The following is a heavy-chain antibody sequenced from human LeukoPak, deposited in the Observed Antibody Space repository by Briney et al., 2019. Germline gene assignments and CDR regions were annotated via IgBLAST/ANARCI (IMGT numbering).Heavy chain of an antibody. CDR3: ARAMNGGYSYGRGDYFDY. CDR1: GFTFSSYA. J-gene: IGHJ4*02. D-gene: IGHD5-18*01. V-gene: IGHV3-64*01. Sequence: GGSLRLSCAASGFTFSSYAMHWVRQAPGKGLEYVSAISSNGGSTYYANSVKGRFTISRDNSKNTLYLQMGSLRAEDMAVYYCARAMNGGYSYGRGDYFDYWGQGTLVTVSS. CDR2: ISSNGGST.